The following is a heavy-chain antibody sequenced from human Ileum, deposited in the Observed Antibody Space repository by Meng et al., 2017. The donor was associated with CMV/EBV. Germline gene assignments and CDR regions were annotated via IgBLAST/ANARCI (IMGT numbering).Heavy chain of an antibody. CDR3: AKDINWGFDP. Sequence: VQMLESGGGLVQPGGSLRLSCAASGYTFSDHAVNWVRQAPGKGLEWVALIRSDDNNKYYADSVKGRFTISRDISKNTLYLQMNSLRPEDTAVYCCAKDINWGFDPWGQGTLVTVSS. CDR2: IRSDDNNK. J-gene: IGHJ5*02. V-gene: IGHV3-30*02. CDR1: GYTFSDHA. D-gene: IGHD7-27*01.